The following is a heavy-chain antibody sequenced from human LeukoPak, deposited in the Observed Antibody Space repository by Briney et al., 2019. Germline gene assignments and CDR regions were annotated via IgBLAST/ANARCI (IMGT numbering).Heavy chain of an antibody. CDR2: IYGGGST. D-gene: IGHD6-19*01. V-gene: IGHV3-53*01. Sequence: GGSLRLSCAATGLSVSSNFMSWVRQAPGKGLEWVSVIYGGGSTYYADSVKGRFTISRDTPKNTLYLQMNSLRAEDTAVYYCARDARNSSGWCRYWGQGTLVTVSS. CDR1: GLSVSSNF. J-gene: IGHJ4*02. CDR3: ARDARNSSGWCRY.